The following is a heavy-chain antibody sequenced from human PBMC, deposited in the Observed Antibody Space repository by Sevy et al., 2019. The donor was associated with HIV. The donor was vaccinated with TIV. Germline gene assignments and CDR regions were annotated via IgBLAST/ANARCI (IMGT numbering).Heavy chain of an antibody. Sequence: ASVKVSCKASGYTFTSYGISWVRQAPGQGLEWMGWISAYNGNTNYAQKLQGRVTMTTDTSTSTAYMELRSLRSDDTAVYYCARAHRSGYCSSTSCPPNNFDYWGQGTLVTVSS. CDR2: ISAYNGNT. D-gene: IGHD2-2*01. J-gene: IGHJ4*02. CDR1: GYTFTSYG. CDR3: ARAHRSGYCSSTSCPPNNFDY. V-gene: IGHV1-18*01.